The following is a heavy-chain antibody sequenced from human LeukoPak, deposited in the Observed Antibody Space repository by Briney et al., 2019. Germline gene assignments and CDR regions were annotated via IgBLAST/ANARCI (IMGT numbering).Heavy chain of an antibody. Sequence: SVKVSCKASGGTFSSYAISWVRQAPGQGLEWMGGIIPIFGTANYAQKFQGRVTITADESTSTAYMELSSLRSDDTAVYYCAREPVAGTLVDYWGQGTLVTVSS. V-gene: IGHV1-69*13. D-gene: IGHD6-19*01. J-gene: IGHJ4*02. CDR1: GGTFSSYA. CDR2: IIPIFGTA. CDR3: AREPVAGTLVDY.